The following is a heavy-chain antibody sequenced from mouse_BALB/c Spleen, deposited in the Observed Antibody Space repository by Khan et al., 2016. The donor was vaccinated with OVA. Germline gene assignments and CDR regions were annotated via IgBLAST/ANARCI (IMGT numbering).Heavy chain of an antibody. CDR1: GYSITSGYG. D-gene: IGHD1-2*01. CDR2: ISYSGST. Sequence: LQVSGPGLVKPSQSLSLTCTVTGYSITSGYGWNWIRQFPGNKLEWMGYISYSGSTNYNPSLKSRISITRDTSKNQFFLQLNSVTTEETATYYCARTARIKYWGQGTTLTVSS. V-gene: IGHV3-2*02. CDR3: ARTARIKY. J-gene: IGHJ2*01.